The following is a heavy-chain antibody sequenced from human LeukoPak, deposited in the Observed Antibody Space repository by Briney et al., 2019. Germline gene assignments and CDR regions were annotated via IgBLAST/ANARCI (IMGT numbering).Heavy chain of an antibody. D-gene: IGHD3-3*01. CDR3: ARGPITIRSPFDY. Sequence: SETLSPTCTVSDGSISGYYWGWIRQPAGKGLEWIGRIYTSGSTNYNPSLKSRVTMSVDTSKNQFSLKLSSVTAADTAVYYCARGPITIRSPFDYWGQGTLVTVSS. V-gene: IGHV4-4*07. CDR2: IYTSGST. CDR1: DGSISGYY. J-gene: IGHJ4*02.